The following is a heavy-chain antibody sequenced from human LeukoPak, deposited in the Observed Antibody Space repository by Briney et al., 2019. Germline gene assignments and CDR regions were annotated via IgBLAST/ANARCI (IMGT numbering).Heavy chain of an antibody. CDR2: IWYDGSNK. J-gene: IGHJ4*02. CDR3: AKQTITMVRGVVGEGLDY. D-gene: IGHD3-10*01. V-gene: IGHV3-33*06. Sequence: GRSLRLSSAASGFTFSSYGMHWVRQAPGKGLEWVAVIWYDGSNKYYADSVKGRFTISRDNSKNTLYLQMNSLRAEDTAVYYCAKQTITMVRGVVGEGLDYWGQGTLVTVSS. CDR1: GFTFSSYG.